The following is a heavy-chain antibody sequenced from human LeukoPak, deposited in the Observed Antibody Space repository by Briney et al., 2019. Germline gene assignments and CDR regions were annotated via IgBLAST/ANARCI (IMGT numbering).Heavy chain of an antibody. CDR1: GFTVSSNY. D-gene: IGHD3-3*01. J-gene: IGHJ3*02. Sequence: GGSLRLSCAASGFTVSSNYMSWVRQAPGKGLEWVGFIRSNTYGGTTEYAASVKGRFTISRDDSKSIAYLHMNSLKTEDTAVYYCTRFTIFGVVDVFDIWGLGTMVTVSS. V-gene: IGHV3-49*04. CDR2: IRSNTYGGTT. CDR3: TRFTIFGVVDVFDI.